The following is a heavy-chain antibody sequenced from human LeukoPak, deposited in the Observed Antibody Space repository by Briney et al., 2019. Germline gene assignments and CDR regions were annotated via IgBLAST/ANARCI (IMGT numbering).Heavy chain of an antibody. Sequence: GGSLRLSCAASGFTFSDYYMSWIRQAPGKGLEWVSYISSSGSTIYYADSVKGRFTISRDNAKNSLYLQMNSLRAEDTAVYYCARLDGYNSWDPTDFDYWGQGTLVTVSS. V-gene: IGHV3-11*04. CDR1: GFTFSDYY. D-gene: IGHD5-24*01. J-gene: IGHJ4*02. CDR2: ISSSGSTI. CDR3: ARLDGYNSWDPTDFDY.